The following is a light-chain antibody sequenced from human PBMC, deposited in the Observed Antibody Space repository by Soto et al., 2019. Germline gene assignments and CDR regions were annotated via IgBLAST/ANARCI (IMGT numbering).Light chain of an antibody. V-gene: IGKV1-39*01. Sequence: DVQMTQSPSSLSASVGDRVTITCRPSQSISSYLNWYKQKLGQAPKLLIYAASTLHSGVPSRFSGSGSGTDFTLTISSLKPEDFATYYCQQSYSTPFTFGQGTRLEI. CDR3: QQSYSTPFT. J-gene: IGKJ5*01. CDR2: AAS. CDR1: QSISSY.